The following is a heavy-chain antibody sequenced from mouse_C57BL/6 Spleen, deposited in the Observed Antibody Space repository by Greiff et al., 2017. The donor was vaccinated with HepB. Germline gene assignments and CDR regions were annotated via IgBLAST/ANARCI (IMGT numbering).Heavy chain of an antibody. CDR1: GFSLTSYG. CDR3: AKNYYGSSYDAMDY. Sequence: VMLVESGPGLVQPSQSLSITCTVSGFSLTSYGVHWVRQSPGKGLEWLGVIWRGGSTDYNAAFMSRLSITKDNSKSQVFFKMNSLQADDTAIYYCAKNYYGSSYDAMDYWGQGTSVTVSS. D-gene: IGHD1-1*01. V-gene: IGHV2-5*01. CDR2: IWRGGST. J-gene: IGHJ4*01.